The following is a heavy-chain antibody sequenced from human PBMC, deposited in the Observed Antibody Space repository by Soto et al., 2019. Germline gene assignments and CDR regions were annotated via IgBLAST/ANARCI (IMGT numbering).Heavy chain of an antibody. J-gene: IGHJ4*02. CDR1: GYSFTSYW. CDR2: IDPSDSYT. Sequence: GESLKISCKGSGYSFTSYWISWVRQMPGKGLEWMGRIDPSDSYTNYSPSFQGHVTISADKSISTAYLQWSSLKASDTAMYYWARHPKDIVVVPAAILGVDYWGQGTLVTVSS. V-gene: IGHV5-10-1*01. CDR3: ARHPKDIVVVPAAILGVDY. D-gene: IGHD2-2*02.